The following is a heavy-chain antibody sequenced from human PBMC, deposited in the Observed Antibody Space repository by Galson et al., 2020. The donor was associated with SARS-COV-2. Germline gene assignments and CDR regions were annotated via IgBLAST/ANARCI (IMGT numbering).Heavy chain of an antibody. CDR1: GFTFSNAW. Sequence: SCAASGFTFSNAWMSWVRQAPGKGLEWVGRIKSKTDGGTTDYAAPVKGRFTISRDDSKNTLYLQMNSLKTEDTAVYYCTTRAYSSSWYEGYYYYGMDVWGQGTTVTVSS. J-gene: IGHJ6*02. D-gene: IGHD6-13*01. V-gene: IGHV3-15*01. CDR3: TTRAYSSSWYEGYYYYGMDV. CDR2: IKSKTDGGTT.